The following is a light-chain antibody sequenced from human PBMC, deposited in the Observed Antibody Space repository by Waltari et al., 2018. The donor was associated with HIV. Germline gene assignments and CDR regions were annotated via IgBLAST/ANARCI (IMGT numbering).Light chain of an antibody. V-gene: IGLV3-25*03. Sequence: SYELTQPPSVSVSPGQTARITCSGDALEKQYAYWYQQKPGQAPIWVIYKDNGRPTGIPERFSGSSSGTTVTLTISGVQAEDEADYYCQSADSTTWVFGGGTKLTVL. CDR1: ALEKQY. CDR3: QSADSTTWV. CDR2: KDN. J-gene: IGLJ3*02.